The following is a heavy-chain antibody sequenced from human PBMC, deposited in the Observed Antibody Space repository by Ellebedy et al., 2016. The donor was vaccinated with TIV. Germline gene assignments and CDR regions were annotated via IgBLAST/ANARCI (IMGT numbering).Heavy chain of an antibody. Sequence: GESLKISCAASGFTFTNYHMSWVRQAPGKGLEWLSYISSSSSTMYYADSVKGRFTISRDNAKNSLYLQMNSLRADDTADYFCARDREPSSLSDAFDIWGQGTMVTVSS. CDR1: GFTFTNYH. CDR3: ARDREPSSLSDAFDI. CDR2: ISSSSSTM. J-gene: IGHJ3*02. D-gene: IGHD3-16*02. V-gene: IGHV3-48*01.